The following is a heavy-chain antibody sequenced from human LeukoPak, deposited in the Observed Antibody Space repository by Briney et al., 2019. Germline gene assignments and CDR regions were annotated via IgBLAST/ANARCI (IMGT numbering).Heavy chain of an antibody. V-gene: IGHV4-59*12. Sequence: SETLPLTCTVSGGSISSYYWSWIRQPPGKGLEWIGYIYYSGSTNYNPSLKSRVTISVDTSKNQFSLKLSSVTAADTAVYYCARDMRVYYYDSSGYDAFDIWGQGTMVTVSS. CDR2: IYYSGST. CDR3: ARDMRVYYYDSSGYDAFDI. CDR1: GGSISSYY. J-gene: IGHJ3*02. D-gene: IGHD3-22*01.